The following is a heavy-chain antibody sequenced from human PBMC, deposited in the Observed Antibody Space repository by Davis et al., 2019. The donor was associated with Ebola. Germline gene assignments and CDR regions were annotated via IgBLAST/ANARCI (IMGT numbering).Heavy chain of an antibody. CDR3: ARGGVPAAIPDYYYYYGMDV. J-gene: IGHJ6*02. D-gene: IGHD2-2*02. CDR2: INSDGSST. CDR1: GFTFSSYW. Sequence: GESLKISCAASGFTFSSYWMHWVRQAPGKGLVWVSRINSDGSSTSYADSVKGRFTISRDNAKNTLYLQMNSLRAEDTAVYYCARGGVPAAIPDYYYYYGMDVWGQGTTVTVSS. V-gene: IGHV3-74*01.